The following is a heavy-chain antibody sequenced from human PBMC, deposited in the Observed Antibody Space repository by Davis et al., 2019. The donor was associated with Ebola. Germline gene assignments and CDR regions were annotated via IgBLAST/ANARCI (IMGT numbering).Heavy chain of an antibody. CDR2: LYSGGST. V-gene: IGHV3-53*01. D-gene: IGHD4-17*01. Sequence: GESLKISCAASGFTLSSHSFSWVRQAPVKGLAWVSILYSGGSTYYADSVKGRFTISRDNSKNTLYLQMNSLRAEDTAVYYCATTSDYRFDNWGQGTLVTVTS. J-gene: IGHJ4*02. CDR3: ATTSDYRFDN. CDR1: GFTLSSHS.